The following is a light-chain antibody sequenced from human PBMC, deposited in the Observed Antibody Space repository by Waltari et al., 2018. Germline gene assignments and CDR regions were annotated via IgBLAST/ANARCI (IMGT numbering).Light chain of an antibody. V-gene: IGLV1-44*01. CDR2: NYR. CDR3: ATWDANLNGVV. Sequence: QSVLTQSPSVSGTPGQRVTISCSGSSSNIPCKSVNWYQQVPGKAPKLLIYNYRQRPSGVSDRFSGTKSDSSASLAISGLRSEDEAHYYCATWDANLNGVVFGGGTKLTVL. J-gene: IGLJ2*01. CDR1: SSNIPCKS.